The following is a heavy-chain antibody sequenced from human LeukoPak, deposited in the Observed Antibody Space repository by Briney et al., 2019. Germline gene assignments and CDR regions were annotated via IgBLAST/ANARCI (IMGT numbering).Heavy chain of an antibody. V-gene: IGHV4-34*01. J-gene: IGHJ4*02. CDR2: INHSGST. Sequence: PSETLSLTCAVYGGSFSGYYWSWIRQPPGKGLEWIGEINHSGSTNYNPSLKSRVTISVDTSKNQFSLKLSSVTAADTAVYYCARGRGYWGQGTLVTDSS. CDR3: ARGRGY. CDR1: GGSFSGYY.